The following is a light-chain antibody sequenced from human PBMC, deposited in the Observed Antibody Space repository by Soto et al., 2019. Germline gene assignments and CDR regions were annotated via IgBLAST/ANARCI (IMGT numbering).Light chain of an antibody. CDR3: QQYNTWPRT. J-gene: IGKJ1*01. CDR2: GAS. CDR1: QSVSSD. Sequence: EIVMTQSPVTLSVSPGERATLSCRASQSVSSDLAWYQQKPGQAPRLIIFGASTRATNIPARFTGSRSGTEFTLTISSLQSEDVAVYYCQQYNTWPRTFGQGTKVDI. V-gene: IGKV3-15*01.